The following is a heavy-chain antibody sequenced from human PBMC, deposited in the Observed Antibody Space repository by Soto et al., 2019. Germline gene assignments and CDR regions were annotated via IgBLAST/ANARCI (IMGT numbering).Heavy chain of an antibody. D-gene: IGHD6-19*01. Sequence: GESLKISCAASGFTFSSYGMHWVRQAPGKGLEWVAVIWYDGSNKYYADSVKGRFTISRDNSKNTLYLQMNSLRVEDTAVYYCARGSSSGWYGPGNYYYYYGMDVWGQGTTVTVSS. CDR2: IWYDGSNK. CDR3: ARGSSSGWYGPGNYYYYYGMDV. CDR1: GFTFSSYG. J-gene: IGHJ6*02. V-gene: IGHV3-33*01.